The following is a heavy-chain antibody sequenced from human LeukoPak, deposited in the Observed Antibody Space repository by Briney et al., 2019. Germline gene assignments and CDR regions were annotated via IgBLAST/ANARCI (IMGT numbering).Heavy chain of an antibody. CDR2: SSQSGTVI. J-gene: IGHJ4*02. V-gene: IGHV3-48*03. Sequence: GGYLRLYCAASGFTFSDYEINWVRPAPGRGLEWVSYSSQSGTVIYYADSVRGRFTVSRDNARNSLYLQLNSLRADDTAVYYCAREAASCGGDCLDYWGQGTLVTVSS. CDR1: GFTFSDYE. D-gene: IGHD2-21*01. CDR3: AREAASCGGDCLDY.